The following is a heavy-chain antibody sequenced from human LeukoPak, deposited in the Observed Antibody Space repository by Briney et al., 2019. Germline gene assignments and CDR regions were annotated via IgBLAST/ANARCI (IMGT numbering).Heavy chain of an antibody. CDR3: VRSGPGGSIVVVIIAFDI. V-gene: IGHV1-2*02. J-gene: IGHJ3*02. CDR1: GYTFTSYA. D-gene: IGHD3-22*01. CDR2: INPNSGGT. Sequence: GASVKVSCKASGYTFTSYAMNWVRQAPGQGLEWMGWINPNSGGTNYAQKFQGRVTMTRDTSISTAYMELSRLRSDDTAVYYCVRSGPGGSIVVVIIAFDIWGQGTMVTVSS.